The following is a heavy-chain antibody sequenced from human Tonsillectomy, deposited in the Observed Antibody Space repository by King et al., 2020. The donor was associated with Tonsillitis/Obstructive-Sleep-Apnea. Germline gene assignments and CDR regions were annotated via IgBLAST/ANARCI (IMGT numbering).Heavy chain of an antibody. CDR2: IYYSGST. D-gene: IGHD2-21*01. Sequence: QLQESGPGLVKPSETLSLTCTVSGGSISSSSYYWGWIRQPPGKGLEWIGSIYYSGSTYYNPSLKSRVTISVDTSKNQFSLKLSSVTAADTAVYYCARLLAYCGGDCYPGRYYFDYWGQGTLVTVSS. CDR3: ARLLAYCGGDCYPGRYYFDY. J-gene: IGHJ4*02. V-gene: IGHV4-39*01. CDR1: GGSISSSSYY.